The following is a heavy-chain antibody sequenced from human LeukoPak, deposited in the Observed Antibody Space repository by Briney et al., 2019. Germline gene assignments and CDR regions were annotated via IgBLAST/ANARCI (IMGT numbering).Heavy chain of an antibody. CDR3: ARDEQWLVKETNWFDP. Sequence: ASVKVSCKASGYTFTGYYIHWVRQAPGQGLEWMGWISAYNGNTNYAQKLQGRVTMTTDTSTSTAYMELRSLRSDDTAVYYCARDEQWLVKETNWFDPWGQGTLVTVSS. V-gene: IGHV1-18*04. D-gene: IGHD6-19*01. CDR2: ISAYNGNT. J-gene: IGHJ5*02. CDR1: GYTFTGYY.